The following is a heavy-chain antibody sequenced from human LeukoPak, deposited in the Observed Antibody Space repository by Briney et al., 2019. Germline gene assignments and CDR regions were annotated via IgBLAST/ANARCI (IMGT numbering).Heavy chain of an antibody. CDR3: AKGLQKFDSSSSFDY. D-gene: IGHD6-6*01. V-gene: IGHV3-23*01. CDR2: ISGSGVST. CDR1: GFTFSTYA. J-gene: IGHJ4*02. Sequence: GGSLRLSCTASGFTFSTYAMNWVRRAPGKGLEWVSGISGSGVSTYYADSVKGRFTISRDNSKNTLYLQMNSLRAEDTAVYYCAKGLQKFDSSSSFDYWGQGTLVTVSS.